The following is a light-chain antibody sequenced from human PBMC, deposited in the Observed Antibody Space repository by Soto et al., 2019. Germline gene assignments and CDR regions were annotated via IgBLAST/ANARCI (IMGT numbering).Light chain of an antibody. CDR2: GIT. CDR3: CSYTSSTIYV. CDR1: SLCLWGYNS. V-gene: IGLV2-14*03. Sequence: LTPPCPVSGSPGPPISIFFPGNSLCLWGYNSVSWFQQPPGKAPKLMISGITSWPSWVSYCFSGSMSCSKCPLTISGLQAEDEADYYCCSYTSSTIYVFGTGTKVTVL. J-gene: IGLJ1*01.